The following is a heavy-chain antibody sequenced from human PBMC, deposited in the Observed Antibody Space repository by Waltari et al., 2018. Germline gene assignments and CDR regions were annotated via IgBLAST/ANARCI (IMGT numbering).Heavy chain of an antibody. J-gene: IGHJ6*03. Sequence: EVQLVESGGGLVKPGGSLSPSCAASGFPFGSSGMNWVRQAPGKGLQWVASIGGNDGSIYYADSIKGRFTVSRDNARSSLFLQMNSLRADDTALYFCAREAPNYYYYMDVWGKGTTVTVSS. CDR1: GFPFGSSG. CDR2: IGGNDGSI. CDR3: AREAPNYYYYMDV. V-gene: IGHV3-21*01.